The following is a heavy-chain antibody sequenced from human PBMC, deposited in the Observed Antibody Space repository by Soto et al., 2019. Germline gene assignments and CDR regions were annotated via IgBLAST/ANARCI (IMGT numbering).Heavy chain of an antibody. J-gene: IGHJ5*02. Sequence: GGSLRLSCAASGFTFRNYNMHWVRQAPGKGLEWVATISYDENKRYYTDSVKGRFTISRDNSKNTLYLQVNTLRTEDTAVYYCARAMDTAMASKDNWFDPWGQGTRVTVSA. CDR1: GFTFRNYN. V-gene: IGHV3-30-3*01. CDR2: ISYDENKR. D-gene: IGHD5-18*01. CDR3: ARAMDTAMASKDNWFDP.